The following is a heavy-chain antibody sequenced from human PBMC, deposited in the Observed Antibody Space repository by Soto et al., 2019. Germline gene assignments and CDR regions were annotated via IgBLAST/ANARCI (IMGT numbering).Heavy chain of an antibody. CDR1: GFSLSTSGMC. D-gene: IGHD3-9*01. Sequence: PTLVNPTQTLTLTCTFSGFSLSTSGMCVSWIRQPPGKALEWLARIDWDDDKYYSTSLKTRLTISKDTSKNQVVLTMTNMDPVDTATYYCARIRSYYDILTGYVGAFDIWGQGTMVTVS. CDR2: IDWDDDK. V-gene: IGHV2-70*11. J-gene: IGHJ3*02. CDR3: ARIRSYYDILTGYVGAFDI.